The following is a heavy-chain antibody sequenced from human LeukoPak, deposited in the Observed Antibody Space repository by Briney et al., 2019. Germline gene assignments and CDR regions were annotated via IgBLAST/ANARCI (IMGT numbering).Heavy chain of an antibody. CDR1: GYTFTSYG. D-gene: IGHD3-22*01. CDR2: ISAYNGNT. V-gene: IGHV1-18*01. Sequence: GASVKVSCKASGYTFTSYGISWVRQAPGQGLEWMGWISAYNGNTNYAQKLQGRVTMTTDTSTSTAYMELRSLRSDDTAVYYCARVFLNYYDSSGPPDAFDIWGQGTLDPVSS. CDR3: ARVFLNYYDSSGPPDAFDI. J-gene: IGHJ3*02.